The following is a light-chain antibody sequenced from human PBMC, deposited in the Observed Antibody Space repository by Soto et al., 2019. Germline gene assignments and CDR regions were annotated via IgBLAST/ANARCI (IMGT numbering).Light chain of an antibody. CDR2: GNN. CDR1: SANIGAAYN. Sequence: QSLLTHPPSLSGAPGQRVTISCTGSSANIGAAYNVDWYQQLPGTAPKLLIYGNNNRPSGVPARFSGSKSGTSASLAIAGLQAEDEGDYYRQSYDSSLSGYVFGTGTKVTGL. CDR3: QSYDSSLSGYV. V-gene: IGLV1-40*01. J-gene: IGLJ1*01.